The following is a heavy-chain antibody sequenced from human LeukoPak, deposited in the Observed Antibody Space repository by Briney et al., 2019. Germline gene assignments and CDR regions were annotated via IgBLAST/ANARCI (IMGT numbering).Heavy chain of an antibody. V-gene: IGHV5-51*01. J-gene: IGHJ3*02. D-gene: IGHD3-22*01. CDR1: GYSFTSYW. Sequence: GESLKISCKGSGYSFTSYWIGWVRQIPGKGLEWMGIIYPGDSDTRYSPSFQGQVTISADKSISTAYLQWSSLKASDTAMYYCARLASSDYYYDSSGYFGAFDIWGQGTMVTVSS. CDR2: IYPGDSDT. CDR3: ARLASSDYYYDSSGYFGAFDI.